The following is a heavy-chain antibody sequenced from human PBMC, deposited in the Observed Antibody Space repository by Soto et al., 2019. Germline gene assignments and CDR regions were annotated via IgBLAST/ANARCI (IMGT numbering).Heavy chain of an antibody. CDR2: IIPIFGTA. CDR1: GGTFSSYA. Sequence: GASVKVSCKASGGTFSSYAISWVRQAPGQGLEWMGGIIPIFGTANYAQKFQGRVTITADESTSTAYMELSSLRSEDTAVYYCARNEMAAPGYCYYGMDVWGQGTTVTVSS. V-gene: IGHV1-69*13. J-gene: IGHJ6*02. D-gene: IGHD2-15*01. CDR3: ARNEMAAPGYCYYGMDV.